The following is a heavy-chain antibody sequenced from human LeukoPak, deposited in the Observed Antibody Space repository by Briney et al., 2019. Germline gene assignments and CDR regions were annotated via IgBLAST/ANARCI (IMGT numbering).Heavy chain of an antibody. V-gene: IGHV3-23*01. CDR2: ISGSGGST. Sequence: PGGSLRLSCAASGFTFSSYAMSWVRQAPGKGLEWVSAISGSGGSTYYADSVKGRFTISRDNSKNTLYLQMNSLRAEDTAVYYCAKGLRFLEWLSNDAFDIWGQGTMVTVSS. D-gene: IGHD3-3*01. CDR1: GFTFSSYA. CDR3: AKGLRFLEWLSNDAFDI. J-gene: IGHJ3*02.